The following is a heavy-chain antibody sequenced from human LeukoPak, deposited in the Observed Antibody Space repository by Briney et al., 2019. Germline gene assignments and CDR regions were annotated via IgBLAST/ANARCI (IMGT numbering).Heavy chain of an antibody. Sequence: GSLRLSCAASGFTFSSYSMNWVRQAPGKGLEWVSSISSSSSYIYYADSVKGRFTISRDNAKNSLYLQMNSLRAEDTAVYYCAKAAGMVRGVISWFDPWGQGTLVTVSS. V-gene: IGHV3-21*04. J-gene: IGHJ5*02. CDR1: GFTFSSYS. CDR3: AKAAGMVRGVISWFDP. CDR2: ISSSSSYI. D-gene: IGHD3-10*01.